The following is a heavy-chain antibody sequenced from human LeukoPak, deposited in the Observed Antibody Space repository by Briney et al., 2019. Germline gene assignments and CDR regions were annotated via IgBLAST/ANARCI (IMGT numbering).Heavy chain of an antibody. CDR1: GYTFINYW. J-gene: IGHJ4*02. Sequence: GESLKISCQGSGYTFINYWIAWVRQMPGKGLECMGIIYPDDSQIGYSPSFQGQVTISADKSISTAYLQWSSLKASDTAMYYCARKNAAFYSGSGSYYIWGQGTLVTVSS. CDR3: ARKNAAFYSGSGSYYI. D-gene: IGHD3-10*01. V-gene: IGHV5-51*01. CDR2: IYPDDSQI.